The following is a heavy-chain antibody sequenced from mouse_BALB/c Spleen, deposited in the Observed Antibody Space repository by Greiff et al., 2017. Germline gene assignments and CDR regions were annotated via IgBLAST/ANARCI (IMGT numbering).Heavy chain of an antibody. V-gene: IGHV2-2*02. D-gene: IGHD1-1*01. J-gene: IGHJ3*01. CDR2: IWSGGST. CDR3: ARKGKFTTVEAFAY. CDR1: GFSLTSYG. Sequence: VKLQESGPGLVQPSQSLSITCTVSGFSLTSYGVHWVRQSPGKGLEWLGVIWSGGSTDYNAAFISRLSISKDNSKSQVFFKMNSLQANDTAIYYCARKGKFTTVEAFAYWGQGTLVTVSA.